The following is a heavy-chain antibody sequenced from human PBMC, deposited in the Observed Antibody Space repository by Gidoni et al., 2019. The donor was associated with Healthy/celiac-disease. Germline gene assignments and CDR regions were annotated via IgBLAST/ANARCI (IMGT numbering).Heavy chain of an antibody. J-gene: IGHJ4*02. CDR3: AKRVAVTDSYYFDY. Sequence: EVQLLESGGGLVQPGGSLRLSCAASGFLFSSYAMSWVRQAPGKGLEWVAAISGSGGSTYYADSVKGRFTISRDNSKNTLYLQMNSLRAEDTAVYYCAKRVAVTDSYYFDYWGQGTLVTVSS. CDR1: GFLFSSYA. D-gene: IGHD4-17*01. V-gene: IGHV3-23*01. CDR2: ISGSGGST.